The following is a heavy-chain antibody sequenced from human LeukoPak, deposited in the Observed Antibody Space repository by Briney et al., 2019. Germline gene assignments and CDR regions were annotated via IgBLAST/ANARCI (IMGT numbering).Heavy chain of an antibody. CDR1: GFTFSNYG. V-gene: IGHV3-33*01. J-gene: IGHJ4*02. CDR2: IWCDGSNK. Sequence: PGRSLRLSCAASGFTFSNYGMHWVRQAPGKGLEWVAVIWCDGSNKYYADSVKGRFTISRDNSKNTLYLQMNSLRAEDTAVYYCARDSSTSSYYFDYWGQGTLVTASS. CDR3: ARDSSTSSYYFDY. D-gene: IGHD6-13*01.